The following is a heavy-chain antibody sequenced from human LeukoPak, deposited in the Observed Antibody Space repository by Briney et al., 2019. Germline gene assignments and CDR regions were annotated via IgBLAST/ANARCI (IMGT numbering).Heavy chain of an antibody. CDR3: ARVGALGGPWYFDL. CDR2: IIPIFGTA. J-gene: IGHJ2*01. D-gene: IGHD1-26*01. Sequence: VASVKVSCKASGGTFSSYAISWVRQAPGQGLEWMGGIIPIFGTANYAQKFQGRVTITTDESTSTAYMELSSLRSEDTAVYYCARVGALGGPWYFDLWGRGTLVTVSS. CDR1: GGTFSSYA. V-gene: IGHV1-69*05.